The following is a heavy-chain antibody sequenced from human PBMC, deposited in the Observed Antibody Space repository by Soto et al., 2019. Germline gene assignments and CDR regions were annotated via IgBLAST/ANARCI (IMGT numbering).Heavy chain of an antibody. Sequence: GGSLRLSCAASGFTXSDYYMSWIRQAPGKGLEWVSYISSSSSYTYYADSVKGRFTISRDNSKNTLYLQMNSLRAEDTAVYYCARDRMTTVTNVATSRYYYYGMDVWGQGTTVTVSS. CDR1: GFTXSDYY. J-gene: IGHJ6*02. D-gene: IGHD4-4*01. CDR3: ARDRMTTVTNVATSRYYYYGMDV. V-gene: IGHV3-11*06. CDR2: ISSSSSYT.